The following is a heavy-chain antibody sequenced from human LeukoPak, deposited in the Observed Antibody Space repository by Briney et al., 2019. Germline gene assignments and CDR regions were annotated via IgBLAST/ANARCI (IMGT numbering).Heavy chain of an antibody. CDR3: ARAAIAVAGDYNYHYMDV. J-gene: IGHJ6*03. D-gene: IGHD6-19*01. CDR2: ISAYNGNT. Sequence: ASVKVSCKASGYTFTSYGISWVRQAPGQGLEWMGWISAYNGNTNYAQKLQGRVTMTTDTSTSTAYMELRSLRSDDTAVYYCARAAIAVAGDYNYHYMDVWGKGTTVTVSS. V-gene: IGHV1-18*01. CDR1: GYTFTSYG.